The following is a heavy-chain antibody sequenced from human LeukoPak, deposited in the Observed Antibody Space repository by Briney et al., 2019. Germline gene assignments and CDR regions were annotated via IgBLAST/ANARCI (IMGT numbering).Heavy chain of an antibody. CDR2: MYNRGST. D-gene: IGHD6-19*01. CDR1: GDSISNYY. J-gene: IGHJ4*02. CDR3: ARAEKAVTGTLDY. Sequence: SETLSLTCTVSGDSISNYYWSWIRQSPGKKLEWIGYMYNRGSTICNPSLKSRVTISTDTSKNQFSLRLTSVTAADTAVYYCARAEKAVTGTLDYWGQGTLITVSS. V-gene: IGHV4-59*01.